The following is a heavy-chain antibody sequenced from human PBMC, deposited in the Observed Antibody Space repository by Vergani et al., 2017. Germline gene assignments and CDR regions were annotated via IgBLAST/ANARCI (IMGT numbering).Heavy chain of an antibody. J-gene: IGHJ3*02. Sequence: QVQLVQSGAEVKKPGASVKVSCKASGYTFTSYAMHWVRQAPGQGLEWMAWISLHDGDTIYAQDFQGRVSMTTNTSTNTVFMELRNLRSDDTAVYYCARANADHDAFDIWGQGTMVTVSS. CDR3: ARANADHDAFDI. CDR2: ISLHDGDT. V-gene: IGHV1-18*01. CDR1: GYTFTSYA.